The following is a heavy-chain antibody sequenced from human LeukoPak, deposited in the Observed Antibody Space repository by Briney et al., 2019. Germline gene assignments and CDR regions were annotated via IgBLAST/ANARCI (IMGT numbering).Heavy chain of an antibody. CDR1: GGSISSYY. D-gene: IGHD3-3*01. CDR2: IYTTGNT. Sequence: SETLSLTCSVSGGSISSYYWSWIRQPAGKGREWIGRIYTTGNTDYNPSLKSRVTMSVDTSKNQFSLNLSSVTAADTAVYYCARDARGSSGCDYWGQGTLVTVSS. V-gene: IGHV4-4*07. J-gene: IGHJ4*02. CDR3: ARDARGSSGCDY.